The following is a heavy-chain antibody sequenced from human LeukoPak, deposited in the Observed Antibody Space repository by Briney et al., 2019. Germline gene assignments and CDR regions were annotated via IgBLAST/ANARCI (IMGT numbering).Heavy chain of an antibody. V-gene: IGHV3-23*01. CDR1: EFTLSSYA. D-gene: IGHD2-2*01. CDR2: ISDSGGST. Sequence: GGSLRLSCAASEFTLSSYAMSWVRQAPGKGLEWVSAISDSGGSTYYADSVKGRFTVSRDNSKNTMYLQMNSVRAEDTAVYYCAKDRRACSSSSCYYRFDYWGQGTLVTVSS. J-gene: IGHJ4*02. CDR3: AKDRRACSSSSCYYRFDY.